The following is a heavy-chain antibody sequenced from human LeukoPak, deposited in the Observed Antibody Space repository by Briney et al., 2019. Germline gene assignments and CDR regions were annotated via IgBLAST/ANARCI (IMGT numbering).Heavy chain of an antibody. V-gene: IGHV4-30-4*01. Sequence: SETLSLTCTVSGVSISSGDYYWSWIRQPPGKGLEWIGYIYYSGSTYYTPSLKSRVAISIDTSKNQFSLKLSSVTAADTAVYYCAREPGYSSSWYPKFDYWGQGTLVTVSS. D-gene: IGHD6-13*01. J-gene: IGHJ4*02. CDR2: IYYSGST. CDR3: AREPGYSSSWYPKFDY. CDR1: GVSISSGDYY.